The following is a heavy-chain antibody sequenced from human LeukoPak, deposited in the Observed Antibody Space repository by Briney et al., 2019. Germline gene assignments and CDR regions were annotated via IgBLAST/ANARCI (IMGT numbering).Heavy chain of an antibody. Sequence: SETLSLTCAVYGGSFSGYYWSWFRQPPEKGLEWIGEISHSGSTNYNPSLKSRVTISVDTSKNQFSLKLSSVTAADTAVYYCASRSGNTAMVTDAFDIWGQGTMVTVSS. D-gene: IGHD5-18*01. V-gene: IGHV4-34*01. CDR2: ISHSGST. CDR1: GGSFSGYY. CDR3: ASRSGNTAMVTDAFDI. J-gene: IGHJ3*02.